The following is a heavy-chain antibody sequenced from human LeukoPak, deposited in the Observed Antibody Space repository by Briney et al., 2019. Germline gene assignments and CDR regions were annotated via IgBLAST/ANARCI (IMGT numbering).Heavy chain of an antibody. J-gene: IGHJ4*02. CDR1: GGTFSSYA. Sequence: GASVKVSCKASGGTFSSYAINWVRQAPGQGLEWMGRIIPILGIANYAQKFQGRVTITTDESTSTAYMELSSLRSEDTAVYYCARDRGLTGSTFDYWGQGTLVTVSS. V-gene: IGHV1-69*04. D-gene: IGHD3-9*01. CDR2: IIPILGIA. CDR3: ARDRGLTGSTFDY.